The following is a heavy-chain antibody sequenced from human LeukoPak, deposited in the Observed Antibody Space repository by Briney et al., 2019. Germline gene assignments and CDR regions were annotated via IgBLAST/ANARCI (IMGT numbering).Heavy chain of an antibody. CDR3: VRDHSGWSLDP. V-gene: IGHV3-48*03. J-gene: IGHJ5*02. Sequence: AGGSLRLSCAASGFTFSSYEMNWVRQAPGKGLEWVSYISSSGSTIYYADSVKGRFTISRDNAKNSLYLQMNSLRAEDTAVYYCVRDHSGWSLDPWGQGTLVTVSS. D-gene: IGHD6-19*01. CDR1: GFTFSSYE. CDR2: ISSSGSTI.